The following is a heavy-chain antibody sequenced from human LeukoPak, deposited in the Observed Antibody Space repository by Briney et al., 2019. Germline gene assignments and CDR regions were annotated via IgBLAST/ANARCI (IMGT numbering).Heavy chain of an antibody. J-gene: IGHJ3*01. CDR3: AIGALGSYGAFDF. D-gene: IGHD1-26*01. CDR1: GGSFRGSY. Sequence: SETLSLTCAVYGGSFRGSYWTWIRQPPGKGLEWIGEINHSGSTNYNPSLKSRVTISVDTSMNQFSLKLNSVTAADTAVDYCAIGALGSYGAFDFWGQGTMVTVSS. V-gene: IGHV4-34*01. CDR2: INHSGST.